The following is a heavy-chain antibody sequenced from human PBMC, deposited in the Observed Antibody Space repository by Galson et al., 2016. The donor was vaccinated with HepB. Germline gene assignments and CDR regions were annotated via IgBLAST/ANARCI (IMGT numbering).Heavy chain of an antibody. J-gene: IGHJ6*02. CDR3: ARPVTYSYYYGMDV. D-gene: IGHD4-11*01. V-gene: IGHV1-69*13. CDR2: IIPIFGAA. CDR1: GGTFSNYA. Sequence: SVKVSCKASGGTFSNYAINWVQQAPGQGLEWVGGIIPIFGAANYAQKFQGRVTITADESTGTAYMELSSLRSEDTALYYCARPVTYSYYYGMDVWGQWTTVTVSS.